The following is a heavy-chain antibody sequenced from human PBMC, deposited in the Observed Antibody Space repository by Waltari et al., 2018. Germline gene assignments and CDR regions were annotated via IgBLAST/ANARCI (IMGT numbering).Heavy chain of an antibody. D-gene: IGHD3-3*01. CDR2: FFYSGST. CDR1: GGSISSTTYY. V-gene: IGHV4-39*01. CDR3: ARRDYNFWSGLNNWFDP. Sequence: QLQLQESGPGLVKPSETLSLTCSVSGGSISSTTYYWGWIRQPPGKGLEWIGNFFYSGSTYYNPTLKSRLTISVDTSRNQFSLKLSSVTAADTAVYYCARRDYNFWSGLNNWFDPWGQGSLVTVSS. J-gene: IGHJ5*02.